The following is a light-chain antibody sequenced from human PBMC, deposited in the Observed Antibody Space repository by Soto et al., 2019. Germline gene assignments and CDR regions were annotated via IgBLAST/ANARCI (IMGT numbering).Light chain of an antibody. V-gene: IGLV2-11*01. CDR1: YSDVGTFYF. Sequence: QSVLTQPRAVSGSPGESVTISCTGSYSDVGTFYFVSWYQQYPGKGPKLIIYDVTERPSGVPDRFSGSKSGNTASLTISGLQAEDETDYYCCSYACSYTYIFGSGTKVTVL. CDR2: DVT. J-gene: IGLJ1*01. CDR3: CSYACSYTYI.